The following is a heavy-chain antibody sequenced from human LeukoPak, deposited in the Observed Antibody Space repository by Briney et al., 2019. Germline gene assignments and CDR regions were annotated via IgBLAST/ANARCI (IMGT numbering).Heavy chain of an antibody. V-gene: IGHV3-23*01. J-gene: IGHJ4*02. CDR1: GFTFSSYA. CDR2: ISGSGGST. Sequence: GGSLRLSCAASGFTFSSYAMSWVRQAPGKGLEWVSAISGSGGSTYYADSVKGRFTISRDNSKNTLYLQMNSLRAEDTAVYYCARDEVGDSSGWYGYWGQGTLVTVSS. CDR3: ARDEVGDSSGWYGY. D-gene: IGHD6-19*01.